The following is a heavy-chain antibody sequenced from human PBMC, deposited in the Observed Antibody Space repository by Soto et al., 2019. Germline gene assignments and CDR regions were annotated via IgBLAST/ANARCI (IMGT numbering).Heavy chain of an antibody. J-gene: IGHJ4*02. CDR1: GFTFDDYA. Sequence: GGSLRLSCAASGFTFDDYAMHWVRQAPGKGLEWVSGISWNSGSIGYADSVKGRFTISRDNAKNSLFLQMNSLRSEDTALYYCAKSGITGTISFYYFEYWGQGTLVTVSS. V-gene: IGHV3-9*01. D-gene: IGHD1-20*01. CDR3: AKSGITGTISFYYFEY. CDR2: ISWNSGSI.